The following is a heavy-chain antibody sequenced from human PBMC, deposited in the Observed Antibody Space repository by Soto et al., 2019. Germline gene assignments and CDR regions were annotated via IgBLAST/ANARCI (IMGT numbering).Heavy chain of an antibody. Sequence: EVQLLESWGGLVQPGGSLRLSCAASGFTFSSYAISWVRQPPGRGLEWVSAISGSGGSTYYADSVKGRFTISRDNSKNTLYLQMNSLRAEDTAVYYCAKASDSSSSADFDYWGQGTLVTVSS. J-gene: IGHJ4*02. D-gene: IGHD6-6*01. CDR1: GFTFSSYA. CDR3: AKASDSSSSADFDY. V-gene: IGHV3-23*01. CDR2: ISGSGGST.